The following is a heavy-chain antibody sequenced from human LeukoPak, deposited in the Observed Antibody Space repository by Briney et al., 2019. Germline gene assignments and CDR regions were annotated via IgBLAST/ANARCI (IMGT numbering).Heavy chain of an antibody. CDR1: GFTFSSYG. V-gene: IGHV3-33*06. Sequence: GGSLRLSCAASGFTFSSYGMHWVRQAPGKGLEWVAVIWYDGSNKYYADSVKGRFTISRDNSKSTLCLQMNSLRAEDTAVYYCAKQLGYRSDGSCYFPYWGQGTLVTVSS. J-gene: IGHJ4*02. CDR3: AKQLGYRSDGSCYFPY. D-gene: IGHD2-15*01. CDR2: IWYDGSNK.